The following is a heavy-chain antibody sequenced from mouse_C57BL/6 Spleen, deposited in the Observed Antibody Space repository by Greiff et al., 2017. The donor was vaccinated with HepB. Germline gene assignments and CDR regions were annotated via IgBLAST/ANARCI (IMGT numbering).Heavy chain of an antibody. V-gene: IGHV1-80*01. D-gene: IGHD1-1*01. CDR3: ARGFITTVVATDWYFDV. Sequence: VQLQQSGAELVKPGASVKISCKASGYAFSSYWMNWVKQRPGKGLEWIGQIYPGDGDTNYNGKFKGKATLTADKSSSTAYMQLSSLTSEDSAVYFCARGFITTVVATDWYFDVWGTRTTVTVSS. CDR1: GYAFSSYW. J-gene: IGHJ1*03. CDR2: IYPGDGDT.